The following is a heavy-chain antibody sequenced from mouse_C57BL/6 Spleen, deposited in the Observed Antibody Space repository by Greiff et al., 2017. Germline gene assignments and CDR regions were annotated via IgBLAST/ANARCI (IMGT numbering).Heavy chain of an antibody. CDR1: GFTFSDAW. CDR3: TRIDSSGSFAY. V-gene: IGHV6-6*01. D-gene: IGHD3-2*02. Sequence: EVQGVESGGGLVQPGGSMKLSCAASGFTFSDAWMDWVRQSPEKGLEWVAEIRNKANNHATYYAESVKGRFTISRDDSKSSVYLQMNSLRAEDTGIYYCTRIDSSGSFAYWCQGTLVTVSA. CDR2: IRNKANNHAT. J-gene: IGHJ3*01.